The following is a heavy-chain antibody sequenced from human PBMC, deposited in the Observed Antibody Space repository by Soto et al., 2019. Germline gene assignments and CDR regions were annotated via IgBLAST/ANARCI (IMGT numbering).Heavy chain of an antibody. Sequence: GGSLRLSCAASGFTFSSHAMTWVRQAPGKGLEWVSAISGSGGSTYYADSVKGRLTISRDNSKNTLYLQMNSLRAEDTAVYYCAKIMGAGEVIVVISDYWGQGTLVTVSS. CDR3: AKIMGAGEVIVVISDY. J-gene: IGHJ4*02. D-gene: IGHD3-22*01. CDR1: GFTFSSHA. CDR2: ISGSGGST. V-gene: IGHV3-23*01.